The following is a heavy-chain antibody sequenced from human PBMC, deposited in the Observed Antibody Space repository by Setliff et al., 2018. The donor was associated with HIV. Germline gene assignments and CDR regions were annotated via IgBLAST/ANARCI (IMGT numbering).Heavy chain of an antibody. CDR2: IRSKANSYAT. D-gene: IGHD6-19*01. CDR1: GFTFSGSA. Sequence: LSCAASGFTFSGSAMHWVRQASGKGLEWVGRIRSKANSYATVYAASVKGRFTISRDDSENTAYLQMNSLKTEDTAVYYCTSGVEQWLIRGYWGQGTLVTVSS. V-gene: IGHV3-73*01. CDR3: TSGVEQWLIRGY. J-gene: IGHJ4*02.